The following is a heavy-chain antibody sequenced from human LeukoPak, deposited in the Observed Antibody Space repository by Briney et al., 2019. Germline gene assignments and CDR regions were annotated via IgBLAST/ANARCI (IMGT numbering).Heavy chain of an antibody. CDR1: GYTFTSYA. D-gene: IGHD6-19*01. J-gene: IGHJ4*02. Sequence: ASVKVSCKASGYTFTSYAMHWVRQAPGQRLEGMGWINAGNGNTKYSQKFQGRVTITRDTSASTAYMELSSLRSEDTAVYYCAREYSSGWYVPGDYWGQGTLVTVSS. CDR2: INAGNGNT. CDR3: AREYSSGWYVPGDY. V-gene: IGHV1-3*01.